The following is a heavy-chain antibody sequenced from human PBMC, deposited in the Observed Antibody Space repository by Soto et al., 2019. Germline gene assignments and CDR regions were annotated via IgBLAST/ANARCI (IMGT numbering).Heavy chain of an antibody. Sequence: GASVKVSCKASGYTFTGYYMHWVRQAPGQGLEWMGWINPNSGGTNYAQKFQGWVTMTRDTSISTAYMELSRLRSDDTAMYYCAREGTGEEQQLGTYYYYGMDVWGQGTTVTVSS. J-gene: IGHJ6*02. D-gene: IGHD6-13*01. V-gene: IGHV1-2*04. CDR1: GYTFTGYY. CDR3: AREGTGEEQQLGTYYYYGMDV. CDR2: INPNSGGT.